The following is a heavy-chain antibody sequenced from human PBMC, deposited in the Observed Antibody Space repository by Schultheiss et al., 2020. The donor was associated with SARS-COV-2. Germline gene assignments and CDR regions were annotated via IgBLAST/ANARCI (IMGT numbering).Heavy chain of an antibody. Sequence: GGSLRLSCAASEFTFSDYAMHWVRQAPGKGLEWVAVISYDGSNKYYADSVKGRFTISRDNSKNTLYLQMNSLRAEDTAVYYCARPLSHGYCSSTSCPPDAFDIWGQGTMVTVSS. D-gene: IGHD2-2*01. CDR2: ISYDGSNK. J-gene: IGHJ3*02. CDR1: EFTFSDYA. V-gene: IGHV3-30*04. CDR3: ARPLSHGYCSSTSCPPDAFDI.